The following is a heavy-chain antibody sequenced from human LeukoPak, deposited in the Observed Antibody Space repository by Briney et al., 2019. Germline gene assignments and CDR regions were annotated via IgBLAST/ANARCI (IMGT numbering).Heavy chain of an antibody. CDR1: GFPFIEYS. CDR3: ARDHNYAFDN. CDR2: IGIDSGNT. J-gene: IGHJ4*02. D-gene: IGHD1-1*01. V-gene: IGHV3-48*01. Sequence: GGSLRLSCTASGFPFIEYSMNWVRQAPGKGLEWISYIGIDSGNTKYADSVRGRFTISADKAKISLYLQMNGLRVEDTAVYYCARDHNYAFDNWGQGTLVSVAS.